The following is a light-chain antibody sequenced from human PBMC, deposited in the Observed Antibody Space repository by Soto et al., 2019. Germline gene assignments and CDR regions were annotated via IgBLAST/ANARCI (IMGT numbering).Light chain of an antibody. CDR1: QSVTSTY. CDR3: QKYGGSPIT. CDR2: GES. Sequence: EIVLTQSPGTLSLPAGERATLSCRDSQSVTSTYLAWYQQKPGQAPRLLIYGESTRVTGIPDRFSGSGSGTDLTLTISRLEPEDFAVYYCQKYGGSPITFGQGTRLEIK. V-gene: IGKV3-20*01. J-gene: IGKJ5*01.